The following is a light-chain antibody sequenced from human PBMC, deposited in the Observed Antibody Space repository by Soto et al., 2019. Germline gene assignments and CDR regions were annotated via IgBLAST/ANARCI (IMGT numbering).Light chain of an antibody. Sequence: QSVLTQPASVSGSPGQSITISCTGTTSDVGGYDYVSWYQQHPGRVPQLIIYEVRNRPSGISFRFSGSKSGNTASLTISGLQAEDEADYYCSSFTSKSTLIFGGGTKVTV. V-gene: IGLV2-14*01. CDR1: TSDVGGYDY. CDR2: EVR. CDR3: SSFTSKSTLI. J-gene: IGLJ2*01.